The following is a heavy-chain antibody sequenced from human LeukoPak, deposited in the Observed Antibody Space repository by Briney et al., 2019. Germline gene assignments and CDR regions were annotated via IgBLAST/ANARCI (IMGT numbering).Heavy chain of an antibody. V-gene: IGHV3-11*01. Sequence: GGSLRLSCAASGFTFSDYYMSWIRQAPGKGLEWVSYISSSGSTIYYADSVKGRFTISRDNAKNSLYLQMNCLRAEDTAVYYCARDKAYYYDSSGPNWFDPWGQGTLVTVSS. D-gene: IGHD3-22*01. CDR1: GFTFSDYY. CDR3: ARDKAYYYDSSGPNWFDP. CDR2: ISSSGSTI. J-gene: IGHJ5*02.